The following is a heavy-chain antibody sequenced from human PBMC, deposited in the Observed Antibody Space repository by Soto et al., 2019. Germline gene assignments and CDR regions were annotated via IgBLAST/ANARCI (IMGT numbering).Heavy chain of an antibody. CDR2: ISYDGNEK. Sequence: QVQLVESGGGVVQPGRSLRLSCAASGFTFSTYGMHWVRQAPGKGLEWVAVISYDGNEKHYADSVKGRFTISRDNSKDTLSLQMNSLRAEDTAVYYFAKEGALSGWHYGDYWGQGTLVTVSS. J-gene: IGHJ4*02. CDR1: GFTFSTYG. CDR3: AKEGALSGWHYGDY. V-gene: IGHV3-30*18. D-gene: IGHD6-19*01.